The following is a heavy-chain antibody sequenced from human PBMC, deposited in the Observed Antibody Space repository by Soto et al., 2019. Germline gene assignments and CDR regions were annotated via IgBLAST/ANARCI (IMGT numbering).Heavy chain of an antibody. D-gene: IGHD2-2*01. CDR1: GYTFTKYY. CDR2: IDPSDSYT. CDR3: ERTLGVLVPAADFDP. V-gene: IGHV5-10-1*01. Sequence: PXESLTISCAASGYTFTKYYITSVRQMPGKGLEWMGKIDPSDSYTTYSPSFQGHVTMSVDQSINTAFLQWSSLEASDTAMYYCERTLGVLVPAADFDPWGQGTLVTVYS. J-gene: IGHJ5*02.